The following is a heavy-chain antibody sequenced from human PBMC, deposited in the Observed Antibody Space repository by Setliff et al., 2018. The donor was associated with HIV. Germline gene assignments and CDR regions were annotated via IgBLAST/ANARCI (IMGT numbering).Heavy chain of an antibody. CDR2: INPNSSDT. Sequence: ASVKVSCKASGYTFTDYYIHWVRQAPGQGLEWMGWINPNSSDTNYAQKFQGRVTMTRDTSISTAYMDLSRLRSDDTAVYYCARRPHRRSGYYLYYFDSWGQGTLVTVSS. CDR1: GYTFTDYY. V-gene: IGHV1-2*02. J-gene: IGHJ4*02. D-gene: IGHD3-22*01. CDR3: ARRPHRRSGYYLYYFDS.